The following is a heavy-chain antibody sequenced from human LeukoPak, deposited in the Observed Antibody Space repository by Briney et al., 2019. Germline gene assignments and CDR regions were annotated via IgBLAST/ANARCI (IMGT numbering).Heavy chain of an antibody. D-gene: IGHD3-22*01. CDR1: GYTFTSYY. CDR3: ARIPTSYYYDSGRGYYYYMDV. J-gene: IGHJ6*03. V-gene: IGHV1-46*01. CDR2: INPSGGST. Sequence: ASVKVSCKASGYTFTSYYMHWVRQAPGQGLEWMGIINPSGGSTNYAQKFQGRVTMTRDTSTNTVYMELSSLRSEDTAVYYCARIPTSYYYDSGRGYYYYMDVWGKGTTVTVSS.